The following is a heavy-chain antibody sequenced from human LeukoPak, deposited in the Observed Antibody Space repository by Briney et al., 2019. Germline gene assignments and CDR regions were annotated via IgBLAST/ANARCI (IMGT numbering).Heavy chain of an antibody. CDR3: ARELTYYYDSSGYLDFDY. CDR1: GGTFSSYA. D-gene: IGHD3-22*01. Sequence: SVKVSCTASGGTFSSYAISWVRQAPGQGLEWMGRIIPILGIANYAQKFQGRVTITADKSTSTAYMELSSLRSEDTAVYYCARELTYYYDSSGYLDFDYWGQGTLVTVSS. CDR2: IIPILGIA. J-gene: IGHJ4*02. V-gene: IGHV1-69*04.